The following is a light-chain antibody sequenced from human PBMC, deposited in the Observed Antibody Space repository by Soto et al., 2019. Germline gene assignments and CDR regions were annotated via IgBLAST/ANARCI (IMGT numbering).Light chain of an antibody. V-gene: IGKV3D-20*02. J-gene: IGKJ4*01. Sequence: EVVLTQSPGTLSLSPGEKASLSCRASQSTTYLAWYQQKPGQAPRLLIYGSSTRAPGTPDRFSASGSGTDFTLTISRLEPEDFAVYFCQQRSNWPLTFGGGTRVEIK. CDR3: QQRSNWPLT. CDR1: QSTTY. CDR2: GSS.